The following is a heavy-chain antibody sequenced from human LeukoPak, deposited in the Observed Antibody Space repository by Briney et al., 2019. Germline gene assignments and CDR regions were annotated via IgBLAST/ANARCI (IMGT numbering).Heavy chain of an antibody. V-gene: IGHV3-30*18. CDR1: GFTFSSYG. CDR2: ISYDGSNK. Sequence: GGSLRLSCAASGFTFSSYGMHWVRQAPGKGLDWVAVISYDGSNKYYADSVKGRFTISRDNSKNTLYLQMNSLRAEDTAVYYCAKGSSGDYWGQGTLVTVSS. CDR3: AKGSSGDY. J-gene: IGHJ4*02. D-gene: IGHD6-6*01.